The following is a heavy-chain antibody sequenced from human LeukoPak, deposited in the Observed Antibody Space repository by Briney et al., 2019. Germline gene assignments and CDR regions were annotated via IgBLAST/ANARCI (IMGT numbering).Heavy chain of an antibody. J-gene: IGHJ5*02. V-gene: IGHV3-48*01. D-gene: IGHD2-2*01. CDR3: ARVVTPKYCSSTSCYWKGWFDP. CDR2: ISSSSPTI. Sequence: GGSLRLSCAASGFIFSSYGMNWVRQAPGKGLEWVSYISSSSPTIYYADSVKGRFTISRDNAKNSLYLQMNSLRAEDTAVYYCARVVTPKYCSSTSCYWKGWFDPWGQGTLVTVSS. CDR1: GFIFSSYG.